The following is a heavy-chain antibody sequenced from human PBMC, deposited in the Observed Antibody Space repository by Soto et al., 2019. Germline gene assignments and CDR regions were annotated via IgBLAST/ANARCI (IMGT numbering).Heavy chain of an antibody. Sequence: QLELQESGPGLVKPSETLSLTCNVSGGSRSTSYYWGWIRQPPGKGLEWIGNIYYTGSAHYNPSLESRVTISVDTSKNQISLRLWSVTAADTAVYYCARRRYLRYDFDYWGRGTLVTVSS. CDR2: IYYTGSA. CDR1: GGSRSTSYY. V-gene: IGHV4-39*01. CDR3: ARRRYLRYDFDY. D-gene: IGHD3-22*01. J-gene: IGHJ4*01.